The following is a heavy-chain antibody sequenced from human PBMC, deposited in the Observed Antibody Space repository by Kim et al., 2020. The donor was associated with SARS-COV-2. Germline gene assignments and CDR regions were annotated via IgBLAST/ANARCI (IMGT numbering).Heavy chain of an antibody. CDR3: AKDLFGAVVVPAAMGDAFAY. Sequence: GGSLRLSRAASGFTFSSYGMHWVRQAPGKGLEWVAVISYDGSNKYYADSVKGRFTISRDNSKNTLYLQMNSLRAEDTAVYYCAKDLFGAVVVPAAMGDAFAYWGQGTLVTVSS. D-gene: IGHD2-2*01. CDR1: GFTFSSYG. CDR2: ISYDGSNK. J-gene: IGHJ4*02. V-gene: IGHV3-30*18.